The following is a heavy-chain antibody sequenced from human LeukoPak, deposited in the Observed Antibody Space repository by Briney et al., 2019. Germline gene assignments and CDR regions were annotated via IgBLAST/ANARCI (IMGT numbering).Heavy chain of an antibody. J-gene: IGHJ4*02. CDR3: ASLSLGELSFYYFDY. CDR1: GGSISSYY. CDR2: IYYSGST. D-gene: IGHD1-7*01. Sequence: SETLSLTCTVSGGSISSYYWSWIRQPPGKGLEWIGYIYYSGSTNYNPSLKSRVTISVDTSKNQFSLKLSSVTAADTAVYYCASLSLGELSFYYFDYWGQGTLVTVSS. V-gene: IGHV4-59*01.